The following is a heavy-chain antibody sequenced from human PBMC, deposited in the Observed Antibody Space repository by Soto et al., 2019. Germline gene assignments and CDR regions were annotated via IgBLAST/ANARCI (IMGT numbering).Heavy chain of an antibody. Sequence: QVQLVQSGAEVKKPGASVKVSCKVSGYTLTELSMHWVRQAPGKGLEWMGGFDPEDGETIYAQKFQGRVTMTEDTSTDTAYMALSSLRAEDTAVYYCATFATTDYAFDIWGHGTMVTVSS. D-gene: IGHD4-17*01. CDR2: FDPEDGET. V-gene: IGHV1-24*01. CDR1: GYTLTELS. CDR3: ATFATTDYAFDI. J-gene: IGHJ3*02.